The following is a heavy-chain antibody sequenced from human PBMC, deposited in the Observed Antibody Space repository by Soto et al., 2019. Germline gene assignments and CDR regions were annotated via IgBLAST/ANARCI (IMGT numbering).Heavy chain of an antibody. V-gene: IGHV3-15*01. CDR1: GFTFSNAW. CDR3: TTDDPINKY. CDR2: IKSYTNSGTT. J-gene: IGHJ4*02. Sequence: GGSLRLSCAASGFTFSNAWMSWVRQAPGKGLEWVGRIKSYTNSGTTDYAAPVKGRFAISRDDSKNTLYLQMNSLKTEDAGVYYCTTDDPINKYWGQGTLVTVSS.